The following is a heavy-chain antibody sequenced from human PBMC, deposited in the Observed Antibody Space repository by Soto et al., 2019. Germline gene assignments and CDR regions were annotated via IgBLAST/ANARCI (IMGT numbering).Heavy chain of an antibody. CDR2: IIPIFGTA. CDR1: GGTFSSYA. Sequence: SVKVSCKASGGTFSSYAISWVRQAPGQGLEWMGGIIPIFGTANYAQKFQGRVTITADESTSTAYMELSSLRSEDTAVYYCARDPDASVTGTTSDGMDVWGQGTTVTVSS. J-gene: IGHJ6*02. D-gene: IGHD1-20*01. CDR3: ARDPDASVTGTTSDGMDV. V-gene: IGHV1-69*13.